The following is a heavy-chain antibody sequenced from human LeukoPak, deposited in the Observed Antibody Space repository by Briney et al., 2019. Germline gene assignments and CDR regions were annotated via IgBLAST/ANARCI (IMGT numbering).Heavy chain of an antibody. Sequence: GESLKISCEGSGSGFTSYWIGRARQMRGRGLEWMGIIYPGDSDTRYSPSFQGQVTISADKSISTAYLQWGSLKASDTAMYYCARLAGPFVDAFDIWGQGTMVTVSS. J-gene: IGHJ3*02. CDR3: ARLAGPFVDAFDI. V-gene: IGHV5-51*01. CDR2: IYPGDSDT. CDR1: GSGFTSYW.